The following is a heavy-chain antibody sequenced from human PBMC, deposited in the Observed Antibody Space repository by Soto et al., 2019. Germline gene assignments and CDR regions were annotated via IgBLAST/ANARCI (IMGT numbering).Heavy chain of an antibody. V-gene: IGHV3-15*01. CDR1: GFTFSDAW. CDR2: IKSKTDGGTT. CDR3: TTDLXWFGEFPEATPPYYFDY. J-gene: IGHJ4*02. D-gene: IGHD3-10*01. Sequence: GWSLRLSCAASGFTFSDAWMSWVRQAPGKGLEWVGRIKSKTDGGTTDYAAPVKGRFTISRDDSKNTLYLQMNSLKTDDTAVYYCTTDLXWFGEFPEATPPYYFDYWGQGTLVTVSS.